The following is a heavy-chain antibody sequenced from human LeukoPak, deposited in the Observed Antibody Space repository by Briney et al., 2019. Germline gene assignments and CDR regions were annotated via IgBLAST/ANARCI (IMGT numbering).Heavy chain of an antibody. CDR3: ASGGYSYGFDY. V-gene: IGHV4-30-2*01. CDR2: IYHSGST. Sequence: SETLSLTCAVSGGSISSGGYSWSWIRQPPGKGLEWIGYIYHSGSTYYSPSLKSRVTISVDRSKNQLSLKLSSVTAADTAMYYCASGGYSYGFDYWGQGTLVTVSS. J-gene: IGHJ4*02. CDR1: GGSISSGGYS. D-gene: IGHD5-18*01.